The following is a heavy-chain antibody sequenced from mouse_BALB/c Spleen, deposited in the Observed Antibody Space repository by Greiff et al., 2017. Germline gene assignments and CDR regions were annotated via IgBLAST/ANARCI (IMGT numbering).Heavy chain of an antibody. D-gene: IGHD1-1*02. V-gene: IGHV5-6-5*01. CDR2: ISSGGST. J-gene: IGHJ4*01. CDR1: GFTFSSYA. CDR3: ARPLWDYYAMDY. Sequence: DVMLVESGGGLVKPGGSLKLSCAASGFTFSSYAMSWVRQTPEKRLEWVASISSGGSTYYPDSVKGRFTISRDNARNILYLQMSSLRSEDTAMYYCARPLWDYYAMDYWGQGTSVTVSS.